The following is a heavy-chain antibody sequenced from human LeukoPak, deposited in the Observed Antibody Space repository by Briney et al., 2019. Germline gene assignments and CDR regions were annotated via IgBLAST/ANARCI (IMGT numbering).Heavy chain of an antibody. J-gene: IGHJ4*02. D-gene: IGHD3-22*01. Sequence: GGSLRLSCAASGFAVSSNYMSWVRQAPGKGLEWVSVIYGSDSTYYADSVKGRFTISRDNSKNTLSLQMNSLRADDTAVYYCASGGYYDRSGHSYYFDYWGQGTLVTVSS. CDR3: ASGGYYDRSGHSYYFDY. CDR1: GFAVSSNY. CDR2: IYGSDST. V-gene: IGHV3-66*01.